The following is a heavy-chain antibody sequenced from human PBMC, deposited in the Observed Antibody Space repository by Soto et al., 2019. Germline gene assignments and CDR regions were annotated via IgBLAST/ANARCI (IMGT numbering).Heavy chain of an antibody. V-gene: IGHV4-4*07. CDR2: IYTSGST. Sequence: QVQLQESGPGLVKPSETLSLTCTVSGGSISSYYWSRIRQPAGKGLEWIGRIYTSGSTNYNPSLKSRVTMSVDTSKNQFSLKLSSVTAADTAVYYCARDRKAAAGKRPPFDYWGQGTLVTVSS. D-gene: IGHD6-13*01. CDR1: GGSISSYY. CDR3: ARDRKAAAGKRPPFDY. J-gene: IGHJ4*02.